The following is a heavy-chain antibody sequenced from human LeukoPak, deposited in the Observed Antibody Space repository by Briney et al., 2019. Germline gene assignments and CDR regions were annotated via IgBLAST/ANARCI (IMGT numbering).Heavy chain of an antibody. CDR2: ISGSGGST. V-gene: IGHV3-23*01. CDR3: AKHLSKGSSWYGSDY. J-gene: IGHJ4*02. D-gene: IGHD6-13*01. Sequence: GGSLRLSCAASGFTFSSYAMSWVGQAPGKGLEWVSAISGSGGSTYYADSVKGRFTISRDNYKNTLYLQMNSLRAEDTAVYYCAKHLSKGSSWYGSDYWGQGTLVTVSS. CDR1: GFTFSSYA.